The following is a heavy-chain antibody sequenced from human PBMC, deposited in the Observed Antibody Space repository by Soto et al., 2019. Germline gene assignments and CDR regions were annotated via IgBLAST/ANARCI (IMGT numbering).Heavy chain of an antibody. CDR3: TRSGGSYSFGY. J-gene: IGHJ4*02. D-gene: IGHD1-26*01. CDR2: IRSKTHNYAT. V-gene: IGHV3-73*02. Sequence: EVQLVESGGGLVQPGESLKLSCAASGFTLSGSAVHWVRQASGKGLEWVGRIRSKTHNYATDYIASVKGRFTMSRDDSNNTAYLKMNGLKTDEKAVYYCTRSGGSYSFGYWGQGNLVTVSS. CDR1: GFTLSGSA.